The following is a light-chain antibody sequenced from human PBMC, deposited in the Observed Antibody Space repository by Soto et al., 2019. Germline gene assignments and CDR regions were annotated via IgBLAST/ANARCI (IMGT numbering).Light chain of an antibody. Sequence: EIVMTQSPAALSVSPGERVTLSCRASQGVSSNLAWYQQKPGQAPRLLIYGTSTRATGIPARFSGGGSGTDFTLTISSLQSEDVAVYYCQQYKNWPPITFGQGTRLEIK. CDR1: QGVSSN. V-gene: IGKV3-15*01. CDR2: GTS. J-gene: IGKJ5*01. CDR3: QQYKNWPPIT.